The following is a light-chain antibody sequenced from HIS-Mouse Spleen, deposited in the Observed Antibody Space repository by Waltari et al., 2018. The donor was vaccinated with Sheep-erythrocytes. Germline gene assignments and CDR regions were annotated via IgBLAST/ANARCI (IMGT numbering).Light chain of an antibody. J-gene: IGKJ3*01. CDR3: QQLNSYPPFT. V-gene: IGKV1-9*01. Sequence: DIQLTLSPSFQSSSVGDRVTIPCRDSQGISSYLAWYQQKPGKAPKLLIYAASTLQSGVPSRFSGSGSGTEFTLTISSLQPEDFATYYCQQLNSYPPFTFGPGTKVDIK. CDR2: AAS. CDR1: QGISSY.